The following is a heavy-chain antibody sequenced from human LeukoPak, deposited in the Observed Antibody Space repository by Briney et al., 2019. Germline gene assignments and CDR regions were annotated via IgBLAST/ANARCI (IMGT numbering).Heavy chain of an antibody. Sequence: GGSLRLSCAASGFTFSSYGMHWVRQAPGKGLEWVAVISYDGSNKYYADSVKGRFTISRDNSKNTLYLQMNSLRAEDTAVYYCAKFSSLHSYGYMSDAFDIWGQGTMVTVSS. V-gene: IGHV3-30*18. CDR1: GFTFSSYG. J-gene: IGHJ3*02. D-gene: IGHD5-18*01. CDR3: AKFSSLHSYGYMSDAFDI. CDR2: ISYDGSNK.